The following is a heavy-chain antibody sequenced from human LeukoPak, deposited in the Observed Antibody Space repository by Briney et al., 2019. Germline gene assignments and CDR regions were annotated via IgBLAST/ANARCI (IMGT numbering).Heavy chain of an antibody. CDR2: IIPIFGTA. CDR1: GGTFSSYA. CDR3: ARVQGASSWYGGNWFDP. D-gene: IGHD6-13*01. J-gene: IGHJ5*02. V-gene: IGHV1-69*06. Sequence: SVKVSCKASGGTFSSYAISWVRQAPGQGLEWMGGIIPIFGTANYAQKFQGRVTITADKSTSTAYMELSSLRSEDTAVYYCARVQGASSWYGGNWFDPWGQGTLVTVSS.